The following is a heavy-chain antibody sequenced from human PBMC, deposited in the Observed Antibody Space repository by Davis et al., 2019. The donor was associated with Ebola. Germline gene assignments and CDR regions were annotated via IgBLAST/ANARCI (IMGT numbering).Heavy chain of an antibody. V-gene: IGHV3-21*01. CDR2: ISSTSNYI. Sequence: GESLKISCAASGFTFSSYTMNWVRQAPGKGLEWVSSISSTSNYIYYAESMKGRFTISRDNAKNSLYLQMNNLRPEDTAVYYCAREGAEQAFDIWGQGTMVTVSS. D-gene: IGHD1-26*01. CDR3: AREGAEQAFDI. CDR1: GFTFSSYT. J-gene: IGHJ3*02.